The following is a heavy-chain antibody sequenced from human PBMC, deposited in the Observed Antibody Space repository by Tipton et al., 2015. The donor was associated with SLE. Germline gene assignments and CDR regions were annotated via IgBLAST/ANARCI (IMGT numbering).Heavy chain of an antibody. CDR3: AGGRDQLPTGDY. V-gene: IGHV4-59*01. CDR1: GGSMTGYY. J-gene: IGHJ4*02. CDR2: MYYRGST. Sequence: TLSLTCTVSGGSMTGYYWNWIRQSPGKGLEWIGYMYYRGSTKYNPSLKSRVTISVDTTKNHFSLKLSTVTAADTAVYYCAGGRDQLPTGDYWGQGTLVTVSS. D-gene: IGHD2-2*01.